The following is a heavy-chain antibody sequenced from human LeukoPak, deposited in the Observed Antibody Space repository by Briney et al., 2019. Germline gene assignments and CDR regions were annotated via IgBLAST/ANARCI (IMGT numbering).Heavy chain of an antibody. V-gene: IGHV4-31*03. CDR2: IYYSGST. J-gene: IGHJ5*02. Sequence: ASETPSLTCTVSGGSISSGGYYWSWIRQHLGKGLEWIGNIYYSGSTYYNPSLKSRVTISVDTSKNQFSLKLSSVTAADTAVYYCANYGSGSYRFDPWGQGTLVTVSS. CDR1: GGSISSGGYY. CDR3: ANYGSGSYRFDP. D-gene: IGHD3-10*01.